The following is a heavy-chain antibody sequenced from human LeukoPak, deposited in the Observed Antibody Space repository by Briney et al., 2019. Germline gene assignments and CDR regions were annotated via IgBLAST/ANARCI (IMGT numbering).Heavy chain of an antibody. CDR1: GYSFTSYW. Sequence: GASQQISRTGSGYSFTSYWIGWASHMTGKRQKWMGIIYPGDSDTRYSPSFQGQVTISADKSISTAYLQWSSLKASDTAMYYCARTTGYSRPIDYWGQGTLVTASS. J-gene: IGHJ4*02. CDR2: IYPGDSDT. CDR3: ARTTGYSRPIDY. D-gene: IGHD6-13*01. V-gene: IGHV5-51*01.